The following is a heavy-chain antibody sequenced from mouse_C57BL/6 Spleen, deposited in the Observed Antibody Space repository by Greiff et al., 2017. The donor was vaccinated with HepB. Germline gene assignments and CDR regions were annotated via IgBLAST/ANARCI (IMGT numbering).Heavy chain of an antibody. V-gene: IGHV1-80*01. CDR1: FNAHSSYG. CDR2: LYPGDGDT. J-gene: IGHJ4*01. CDR3: ARRDYNYAMDY. Sequence: VQLHKSGADLVKTLASVKLYCNSSFNAHSSYGIKFFKQRPGKGLEWIGQLYPGDGDTNYNGNAKGKATLTADKSSSTAYMQLSSLTSEDSAVYFCARRDYNYAMDYWGQGTAVTVAS. D-gene: IGHD2-4*01.